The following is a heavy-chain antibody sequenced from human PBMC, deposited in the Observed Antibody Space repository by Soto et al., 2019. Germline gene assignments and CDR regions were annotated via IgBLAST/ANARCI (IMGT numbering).Heavy chain of an antibody. CDR2: TYYRSKWYN. CDR3: ARDPIAAAGIPSRFDY. CDR1: GDSVSSNSAA. Sequence: SQTLSLTCAISGDSVSSNSAAWNWIRQSPSRGLEWLGRTYYRSKWYNDYAVSVKIRITINPDTSKNQFSLQLNSVTPEDTAVYYCARDPIAAAGIPSRFDYWGQGTLVTVSS. D-gene: IGHD6-13*01. J-gene: IGHJ4*02. V-gene: IGHV6-1*01.